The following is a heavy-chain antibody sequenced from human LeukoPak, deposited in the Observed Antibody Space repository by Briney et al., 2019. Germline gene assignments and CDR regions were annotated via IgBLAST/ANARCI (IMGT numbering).Heavy chain of an antibody. Sequence: PSETLSLTCTVSGASISSTAYYWVCIRQPPGKGLEWIGSVYYSGATYYNPSLKSRVTVSIDMSKNQFSLKVRSVTAADTAVYYCARQAAPYNSGWVFDHWGRGTLVTVSS. V-gene: IGHV4-39*01. D-gene: IGHD6-19*01. J-gene: IGHJ4*02. CDR1: GASISSTAYY. CDR2: VYYSGAT. CDR3: ARQAAPYNSGWVFDH.